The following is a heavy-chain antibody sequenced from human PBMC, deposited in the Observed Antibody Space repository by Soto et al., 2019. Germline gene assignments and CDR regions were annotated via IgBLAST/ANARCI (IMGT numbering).Heavy chain of an antibody. CDR3: ARPVLGGHSSSWYGMDV. Sequence: GGSLRLSCAASGFTFSSYAMHWVRQAPGKGLEWVAVISYDGSNKYYADSVKGRFTISRDNSKNTLYLQMNSLRAEDTAVYYCARPVLGGHSSSWYGMDVWGQGTTVTVSS. J-gene: IGHJ6*02. V-gene: IGHV3-30-3*01. CDR1: GFTFSSYA. CDR2: ISYDGSNK. D-gene: IGHD6-13*01.